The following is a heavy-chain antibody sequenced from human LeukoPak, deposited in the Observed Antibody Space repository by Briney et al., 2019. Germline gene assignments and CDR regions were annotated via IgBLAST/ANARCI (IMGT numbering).Heavy chain of an antibody. CDR3: ARAVLIAAATRFDP. D-gene: IGHD6-13*01. Sequence: ASVKVSCKASGRTFSSFAISWVRQAPGQGLEWMGRIIPILGIANYAQKFQGRVTITADKSTSTAYMELSSLRSEDTAVYYCARAVLIAAATRFDPWGQGTLVTVSS. CDR2: IIPILGIA. V-gene: IGHV1-69*04. CDR1: GRTFSSFA. J-gene: IGHJ5*02.